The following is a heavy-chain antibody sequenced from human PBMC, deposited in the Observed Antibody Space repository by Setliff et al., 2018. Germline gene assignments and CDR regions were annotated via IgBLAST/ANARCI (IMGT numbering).Heavy chain of an antibody. J-gene: IGHJ6*02. CDR2: IYRNGNT. CDR3: ARQQQLVIGSTAYYYYGMDV. Sequence: PSETLSLTCSVSDFSINSGYYWGWIRQSPGEGLEWIGSIYRNGNTYYNPSLKSRVTISVDTSKNQLSLKLNSVTAADTAVYYCARQQQLVIGSTAYYYYGMDVWGQGTTVTVSS. CDR1: DFSINSGYY. D-gene: IGHD6-13*01. V-gene: IGHV4-38-2*01.